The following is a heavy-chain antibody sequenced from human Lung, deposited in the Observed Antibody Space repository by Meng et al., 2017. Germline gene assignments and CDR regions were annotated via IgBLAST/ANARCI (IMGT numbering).Heavy chain of an antibody. CDR3: ARGGVTTND. Sequence: EVRSVEVGGGLLQPGGSLGTACEAPGFTFMTTWMHAVRQGPGKGLGWVSRNTGDGSSTIYADSVQGRFTMSRDNAKNTLSLQMNSLRAEDTAVYYCARGGVTTNDWGQGTLVTVSS. CDR1: GFTFMTTW. CDR2: NTGDGSST. J-gene: IGHJ4*02. V-gene: IGHV3-74*01. D-gene: IGHD4-17*01.